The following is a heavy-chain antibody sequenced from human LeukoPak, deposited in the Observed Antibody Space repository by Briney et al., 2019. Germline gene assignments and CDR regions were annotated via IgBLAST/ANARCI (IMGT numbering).Heavy chain of an antibody. Sequence: SETLSLTCTVSGYSISSGNYWAWIRQPPGKGLEWIGSIYHSGSTYYNPSLRSRVTISVDTSKNQFSLKLSSVTAADTAVYYCARLPRMGYYDSSGYFLNMDYWGQGTLVTVSS. J-gene: IGHJ4*02. D-gene: IGHD3-22*01. CDR2: IYHSGST. CDR1: GYSISSGNY. V-gene: IGHV4-38-2*02. CDR3: ARLPRMGYYDSSGYFLNMDY.